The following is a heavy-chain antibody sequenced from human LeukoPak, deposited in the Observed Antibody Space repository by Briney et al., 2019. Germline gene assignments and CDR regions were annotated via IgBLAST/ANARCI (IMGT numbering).Heavy chain of an antibody. V-gene: IGHV4-34*01. J-gene: IGHJ4*02. Sequence: SSETLSLTCAVYGGSFSGYYWSWIRQPPGKGLEWIGSIYYSGSTYYNPSLKSRVTISVDTSKNQFSLKPSSVTAADTAVYYCARGGVEQVFDYWGQGTLVTVSS. CDR3: ARGGVEQVFDY. CDR1: GGSFSGYY. CDR2: IYYSGST. D-gene: IGHD6-13*01.